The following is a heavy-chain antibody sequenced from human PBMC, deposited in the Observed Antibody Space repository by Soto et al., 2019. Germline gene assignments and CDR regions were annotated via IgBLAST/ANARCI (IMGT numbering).Heavy chain of an antibody. CDR3: ARVYSSGWSYYYYYGMDV. Sequence: SVKVSCKASGGTFSSYAISWVRQAPGQGLEWMGGIIPIFGTANYAQKFQGRVTITADESTSTAYMELSSLRSEDTAVYYCARVYSSGWSYYYYYGMDVWGQGTTVTVSS. V-gene: IGHV1-69*13. D-gene: IGHD6-19*01. CDR1: GGTFSSYA. CDR2: IIPIFGTA. J-gene: IGHJ6*02.